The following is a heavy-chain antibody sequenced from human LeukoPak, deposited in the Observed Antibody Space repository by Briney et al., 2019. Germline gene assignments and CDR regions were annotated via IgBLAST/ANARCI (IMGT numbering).Heavy chain of an antibody. CDR3: ARVGDGYSVNYFDY. Sequence: GGSLRLSCSASGFTFSSNAMHWVRQAPGKGLEWVSYITSTSSTVYYADSVKGRFTVSRDNAKNSQYLQMNSLRDEDTAMFYCARVGDGYSVNYFDYWGQGTLVTVSS. V-gene: IGHV3-48*02. D-gene: IGHD5-24*01. CDR1: GFTFSSNA. J-gene: IGHJ4*02. CDR2: ITSTSSTV.